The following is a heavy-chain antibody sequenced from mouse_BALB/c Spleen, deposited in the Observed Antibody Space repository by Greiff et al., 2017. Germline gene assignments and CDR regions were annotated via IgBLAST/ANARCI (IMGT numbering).Heavy chain of an antibody. J-gene: IGHJ4*01. CDR1: GFTFSNYW. CDR2: IRLKSNNYAT. D-gene: IGHD2-4*01. V-gene: IGHV6-6*02. CDR3: TRLGKLIYYDLYYAMDY. Sequence: EVKLVESGGGLVQPGGSMKLSCVASGFTFSNYWMNWVRQSPEKGLEWVAEIRLKSNNYATHYAESVKGRFTISRDDSKSSVYLQMNNLRAEDTGIYYCTRLGKLIYYDLYYAMDYWGQGTSVTVSS.